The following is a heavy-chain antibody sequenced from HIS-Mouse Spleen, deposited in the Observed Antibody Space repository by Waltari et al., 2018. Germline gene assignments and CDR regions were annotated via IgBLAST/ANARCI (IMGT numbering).Heavy chain of an antibody. CDR3: ARDHGDSSSWYWYFDL. D-gene: IGHD6-13*01. V-gene: IGHV3-53*02. CDR1: GFTVGSNH. J-gene: IGHJ2*01. Sequence: EVQLVETGGGLIQPGGYLRLACAASGFTVGSNHRSGGRQGPGTGLEWVSVIYSGGSTYYADSVKGRFTISRDNSKNTLYLQMNSLRAEDTAVYYCARDHGDSSSWYWYFDLWGRGTLVTVSS. CDR2: IYSGGST.